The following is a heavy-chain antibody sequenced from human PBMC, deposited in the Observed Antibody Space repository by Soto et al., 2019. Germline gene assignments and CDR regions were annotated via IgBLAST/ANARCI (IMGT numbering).Heavy chain of an antibody. CDR2: ISATGGGT. CDR1: GFKFSNYA. J-gene: IGHJ4*02. CDR3: AKDRRAGGNSAFYFDF. D-gene: IGHD3-16*01. Sequence: SLRLSCAASGFKFSNYAMSWVRQAPGKGLEWVSLISATGGGTYYADSVKGRFTISRDNSHNTLYLQVHSLTAEDTAVYYCAKDRRAGGNSAFYFDFWGQGAQVTVSS. V-gene: IGHV3-23*01.